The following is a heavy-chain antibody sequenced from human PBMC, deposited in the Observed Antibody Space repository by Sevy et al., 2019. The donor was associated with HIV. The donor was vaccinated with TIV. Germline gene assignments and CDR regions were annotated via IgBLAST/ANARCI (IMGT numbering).Heavy chain of an antibody. Sequence: ASVKVSCKASGYSFTGFYIHWMRQAPGQGLEWMGWINPNNGDAKYAQKYQGRVTMTRDTSATTTNKELTSLRSDETARYYGVGGYFGSGSYRLLSWGQGAPVTVSS. CDR1: GYSFTGFY. CDR2: INPNNGDA. CDR3: VGGYFGSGSYRLLS. D-gene: IGHD3-10*01. V-gene: IGHV1-2*02. J-gene: IGHJ5*02.